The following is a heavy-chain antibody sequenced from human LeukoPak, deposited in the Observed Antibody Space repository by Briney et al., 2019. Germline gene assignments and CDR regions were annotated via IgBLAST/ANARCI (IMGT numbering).Heavy chain of an antibody. CDR2: TNHGGST. Sequence: SETLSLTCAVYGGSFSGYYWSWIRQPPGKGLEWIGETNHGGSTNYNPSLKSRVTISVDTSKNQFSLRLSSVTAADTAVYYCARSIGGVWGSYRQPDYWGQGTLVTVSS. CDR1: GGSFSGYY. CDR3: ARSIGGVWGSYRQPDY. V-gene: IGHV4-34*01. D-gene: IGHD3-16*02. J-gene: IGHJ4*02.